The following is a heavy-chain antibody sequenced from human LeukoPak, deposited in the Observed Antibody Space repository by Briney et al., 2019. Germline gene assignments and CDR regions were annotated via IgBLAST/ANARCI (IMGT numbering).Heavy chain of an antibody. J-gene: IGHJ2*01. CDR1: GGSISSSHW. Sequence: SETLSLTCTVSGGSISSSHWWNWVRQPPGKGLEWIGEIYHTGSTNYSPSLKSRLTISIDKSKNQFSLRLTSVTAADTAVYYCARGHYYDSSGYYWYFDLWGRGTLVTVSS. CDR3: ARGHYYDSSGYYWYFDL. D-gene: IGHD3-22*01. V-gene: IGHV4-4*02. CDR2: IYHTGST.